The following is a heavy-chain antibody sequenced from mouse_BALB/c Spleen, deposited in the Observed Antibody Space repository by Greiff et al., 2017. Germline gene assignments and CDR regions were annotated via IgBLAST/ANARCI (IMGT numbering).Heavy chain of an antibody. Sequence: DVQLQESGPGLVKPSQSLSLTCSVTGYSITSGYYWNWIRQFPGNKLEWMGYISYDGSNNYNPSLKNRISITRDTSKNQFFLKLNSVTTEDTATYYCARDYYRYDGLAYWGQGTLVTVSA. J-gene: IGHJ3*01. CDR2: ISYDGSN. V-gene: IGHV3-6*02. CDR3: ARDYYRYDGLAY. D-gene: IGHD2-14*01. CDR1: GYSITSGYY.